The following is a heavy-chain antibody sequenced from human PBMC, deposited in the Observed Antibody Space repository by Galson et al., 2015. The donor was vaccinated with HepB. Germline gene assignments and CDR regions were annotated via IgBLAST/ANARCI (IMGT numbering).Heavy chain of an antibody. V-gene: IGHV2-70*04. J-gene: IGHJ4*02. CDR1: GFSLSTSGMR. CDR2: IDWDDDK. D-gene: IGHD2-15*01. Sequence: PALVKPTQTLTLTCTFSGFSLSTSGMRVSWIRQPPGKALEWLARIDWDDDKFYSTSLKTRLTISKDTSKNQVVLTMTNMDPVDTATYYCARTRSGGSWYYFDYWGQGTLVTVSS. CDR3: ARTRSGGSWYYFDY.